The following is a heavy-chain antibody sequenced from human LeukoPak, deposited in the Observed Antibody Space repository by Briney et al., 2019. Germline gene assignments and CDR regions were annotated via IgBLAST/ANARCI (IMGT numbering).Heavy chain of an antibody. J-gene: IGHJ4*02. CDR3: AKGTKPVMTIPDY. V-gene: IGHV3-23*01. D-gene: IGHD1/OR15-1a*01. Sequence: GGSLRLSCQASGFPFSTFPMSWVRQAPGKGLEWVSTLSGDGSDTYYADSVKGRFTISRDTSKNTLFLQMNSLRAEDTAMYYCAKGTKPVMTIPDYWGQGILVTVSS. CDR2: LSGDGSDT. CDR1: GFPFSTFP.